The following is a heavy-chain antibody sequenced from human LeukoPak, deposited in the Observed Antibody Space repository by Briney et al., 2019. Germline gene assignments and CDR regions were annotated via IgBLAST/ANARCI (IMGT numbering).Heavy chain of an antibody. CDR2: INHSGST. J-gene: IGHJ4*02. D-gene: IGHD6-6*01. CDR1: GGSFSGYY. CDR3: ARGHTDSSSFYYFDY. Sequence: PETLSLTCAVYGGSFSGYYWSWIRQPPGKGLEWIGEINHSGSTNYNPSLKSRVTISVDTSKNQFSLKLSSVTAADTAVYYCARGHTDSSSFYYFDYWGQGTLVTVSS. V-gene: IGHV4-34*01.